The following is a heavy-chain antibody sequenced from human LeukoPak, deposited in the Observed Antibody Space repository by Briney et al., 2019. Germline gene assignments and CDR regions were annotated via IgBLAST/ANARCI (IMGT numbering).Heavy chain of an antibody. CDR1: GYTFTSYD. J-gene: IGHJ4*02. CDR2: MNPNSGNT. V-gene: IGHV1-8*01. Sequence: GASVKVSCKASGYTFTSYDINGGRQATGEGLEWIGWMNPNSGNTGYAQKFQGRVTMTRNTSISTAYMELSSLRSEDTAVYYCARYQYYDFWSGPDYWGQGTLVTVSS. D-gene: IGHD3-3*01. CDR3: ARYQYYDFWSGPDY.